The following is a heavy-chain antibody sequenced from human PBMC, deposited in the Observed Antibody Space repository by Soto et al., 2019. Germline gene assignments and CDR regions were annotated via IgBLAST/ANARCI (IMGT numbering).Heavy chain of an antibody. CDR3: ARSIAVAGTGPPNFDY. CDR2: INHSGST. Sequence: QVQLQQWGAGLLKPSETLSLPCAVYGGSFSGSYWSWIRQPPGKGLGWIGEINHSGSTNYNPSLKSRVTISVDTSKNQFSLKLSSVTAADTAVYYCARSIAVAGTGPPNFDYWGQGTLVTVSS. CDR1: GGSFSGSY. D-gene: IGHD6-19*01. V-gene: IGHV4-34*01. J-gene: IGHJ4*02.